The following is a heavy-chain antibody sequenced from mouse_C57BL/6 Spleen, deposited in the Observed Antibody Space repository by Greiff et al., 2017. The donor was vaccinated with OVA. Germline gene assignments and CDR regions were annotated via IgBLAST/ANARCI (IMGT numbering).Heavy chain of an antibody. Sequence: QVQLQQSGAELMKPGASVKLSCKATGYTFTGYWIEWVKQRPGHGLEWIGEILPGSGSTNYNEKFNGKATFTADTSSNTSYMQLSSLTTEDSAIYYGASTTVVATDYYARDYWGQGTSVTVSS. J-gene: IGHJ4*01. CDR2: ILPGSGST. CDR3: ASTTVVATDYYARDY. D-gene: IGHD1-1*01. CDR1: GYTFTGYW. V-gene: IGHV1-9*01.